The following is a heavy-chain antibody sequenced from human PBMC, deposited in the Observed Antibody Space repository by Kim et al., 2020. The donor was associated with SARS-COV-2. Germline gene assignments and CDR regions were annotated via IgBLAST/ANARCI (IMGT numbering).Heavy chain of an antibody. CDR2: INPSGGST. D-gene: IGHD6-19*01. CDR3: ARVRASNFRKQWGPQSPLDP. J-gene: IGHJ5*02. CDR1: GYTFTSYY. Sequence: ASVKVSCKASGYTFTSYYMHWVRQAPGQGIEWMGIINPSGGSTSYAQKFQGRVTMTRDTSTSTVYMELSSLRSEDTAVYYCARVRASNFRKQWGPQSPLDPWGQGTLVTVSS. V-gene: IGHV1-46*01.